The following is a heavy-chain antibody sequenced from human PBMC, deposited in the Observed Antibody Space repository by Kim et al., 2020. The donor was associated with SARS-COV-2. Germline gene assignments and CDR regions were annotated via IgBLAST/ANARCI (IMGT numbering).Heavy chain of an antibody. D-gene: IGHD5-12*01. CDR3: AKGRDGYKWGGVFDY. Sequence: GGSLRLSCAASGFTFDDYAMHWVRQAPGKGLEWVSGISWNSGSIGYADSVKGRFTISRDNAKNSLYLQMNSLRAEDTALYYCAKGRDGYKWGGVFDYWG. CDR2: ISWNSGSI. V-gene: IGHV3-9*01. J-gene: IGHJ4*01. CDR1: GFTFDDYA.